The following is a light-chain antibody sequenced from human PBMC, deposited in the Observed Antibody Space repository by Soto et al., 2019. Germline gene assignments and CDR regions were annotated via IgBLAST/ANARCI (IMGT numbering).Light chain of an antibody. J-gene: IGKJ4*01. Sequence: EIVLTQSPGTLSLSPGERATLSCRASQSVSSSYLAWYQQKPGQAPRLLVYGASSRATGISDRFSGSGSGTDFTLTISRLDPEDFAVYYCRQYGRSLEFAVGGGTKVDIK. CDR2: GAS. V-gene: IGKV3-20*01. CDR1: QSVSSSY. CDR3: RQYGRSLEFA.